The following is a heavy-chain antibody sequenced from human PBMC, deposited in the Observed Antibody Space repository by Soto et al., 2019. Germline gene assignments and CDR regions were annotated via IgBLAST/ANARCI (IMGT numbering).Heavy chain of an antibody. CDR3: ARHTYYGILSGLDP. D-gene: IGHD3-9*01. CDR1: GGSISSYY. CDR2: IYYSGST. J-gene: IGHJ5*02. V-gene: IGHV4-59*08. Sequence: PSETLSLTCTVSGGSISSYYWSWIRQPPGKGLEWIGYIYYSGSTNYNPSLKSRVTISVDTSKNQFSLKLSSVTAADTAVYYCARHTYYGILSGLDPWGQGALVTVSS.